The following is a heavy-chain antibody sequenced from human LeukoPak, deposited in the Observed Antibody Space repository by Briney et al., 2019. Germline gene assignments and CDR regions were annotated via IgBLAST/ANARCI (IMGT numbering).Heavy chain of an antibody. J-gene: IGHJ4*02. Sequence: PGGSLRLSCSASGFTFSIYAMSWVRQAPGKGLVWVSRINYYGSSTSYADSVKGRFTISRDNAKNTLYLQMTSLTAEDTALYYCVRSETIDMASITHIYWGQGTLVTVSS. D-gene: IGHD5-24*01. V-gene: IGHV3-74*01. CDR1: GFTFSIYA. CDR2: INYYGSST. CDR3: VRSETIDMASITHIY.